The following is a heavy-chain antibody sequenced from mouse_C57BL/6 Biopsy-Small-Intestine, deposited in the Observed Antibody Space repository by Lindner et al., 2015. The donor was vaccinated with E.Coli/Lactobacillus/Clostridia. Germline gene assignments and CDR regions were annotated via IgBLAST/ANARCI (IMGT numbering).Heavy chain of an antibody. J-gene: IGHJ2*03. CDR2: IYTGDGDT. D-gene: IGHD3-3*01. CDR1: ENAFSRYW. V-gene: IGHV1-80*01. Sequence: VQLQESGAELVKPGASVKISCKGSENAFSRYWINWVKQRPGKGLEWIGQIYTGDGDTNYNEDFKGKATLTADKSSSTVYMQLSSLTSEDSAVYFCARGTRLDYWGQGSSLTVSS. CDR3: ARGTRLDY.